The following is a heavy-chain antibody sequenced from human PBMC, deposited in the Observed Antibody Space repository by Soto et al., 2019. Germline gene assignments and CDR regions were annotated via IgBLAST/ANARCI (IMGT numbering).Heavy chain of an antibody. V-gene: IGHV4-39*01. D-gene: IGHD1-1*01. CDR3: ARRRGRTTGTQNFDY. Sequence: QLQLQESGPGLVKPSETLSLTCTVSGGSISSSSYYWGWIRQPPGKGLEWIGSIYYSGSTYYNPSLKRRVTISVDTSKTQFALKLSSVTAAETAVYYCARRRGRTTGTQNFDYWGQGTLVTVSS. CDR2: IYYSGST. CDR1: GGSISSSSYY. J-gene: IGHJ4*02.